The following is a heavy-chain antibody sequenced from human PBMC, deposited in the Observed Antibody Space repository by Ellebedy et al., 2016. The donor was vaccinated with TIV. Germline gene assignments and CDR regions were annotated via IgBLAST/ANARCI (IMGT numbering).Heavy chain of an antibody. CDR1: GFTFSTYG. J-gene: IGHJ4*02. V-gene: IGHV3-23*01. CDR2: ISTSGGKT. D-gene: IGHD4-17*01. CDR3: AKSLYYGDSASYVFDY. Sequence: GESLKISCAASGFTFSTYGMPWVRQAPGQGLEWVSSISTSGGKTYYADFVRGRFTISRDNSKNTLYLQMNSLRAEDTAVYYCAKSLYYGDSASYVFDYWGLGTLVTVSS.